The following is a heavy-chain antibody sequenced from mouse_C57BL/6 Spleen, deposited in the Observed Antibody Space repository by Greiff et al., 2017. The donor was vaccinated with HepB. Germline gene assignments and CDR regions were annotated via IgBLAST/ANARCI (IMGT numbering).Heavy chain of an antibody. V-gene: IGHV5-17*01. D-gene: IGHD6-1*01. CDR3: ARRPSTTGYYYAMDY. CDR1: GFTFSDYG. J-gene: IGHJ4*01. CDR2: ISSGSSTI. Sequence: EVMLVESGGGLVKPGGSLKLSCAASGFTFSDYGMHWVRQAPEKGLEWVAYISSGSSTIYYADTVKGRFTISRDNAKNTLFLQMTSLRSEDTAMYYCARRPSTTGYYYAMDYWGQGTSVTVSS.